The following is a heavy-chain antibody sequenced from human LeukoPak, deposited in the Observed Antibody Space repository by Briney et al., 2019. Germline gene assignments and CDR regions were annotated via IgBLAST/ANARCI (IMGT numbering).Heavy chain of an antibody. Sequence: SETLSLTCTVSGGSISSGDYYWSWICQPPGKGLEWIGYIYYSGSTYYNPSLKSRVTISVDTSKNQFSLKLSSVTAADTAVYYCAREDQYSSSSGDYWGQGTLVTVSS. J-gene: IGHJ4*02. CDR2: IYYSGST. D-gene: IGHD6-6*01. CDR3: AREDQYSSSSGDY. V-gene: IGHV4-30-4*08. CDR1: GGSISSGDYY.